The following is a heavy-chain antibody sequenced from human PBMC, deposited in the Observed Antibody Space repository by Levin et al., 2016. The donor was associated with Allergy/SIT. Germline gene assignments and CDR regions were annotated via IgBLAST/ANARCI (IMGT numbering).Heavy chain of an antibody. Sequence: GGSLRLSCAASGFTFRSYAMSWVRQAPGKGLEWVSAISGSGGTTYYADSVKGRFTISRDSSKNTLYLQMDSLRREDTAVYYCGKDRLLRNSYDYGEIDFWGQGTLVTVS. V-gene: IGHV3-23*01. CDR2: ISGSGGTT. CDR3: GKDRLLRNSYDYGEIDF. J-gene: IGHJ4*02. CDR1: GFTFRSYA. D-gene: IGHD5-18*01.